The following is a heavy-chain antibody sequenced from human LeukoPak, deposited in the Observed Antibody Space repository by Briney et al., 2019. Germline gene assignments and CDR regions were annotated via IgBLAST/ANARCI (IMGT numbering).Heavy chain of an antibody. Sequence: GGALRLSCAASGFTFDEYGMHWVRQAPGKGLEWVSLISGDGGSTFYADSVKGRFTISRDNSKNSLYLQMNRLRTEDTALYYCAKDQWQAGGFDYWGQGTLVTVSS. CDR2: ISGDGGST. D-gene: IGHD6-19*01. V-gene: IGHV3-43*02. CDR1: GFTFDEYG. J-gene: IGHJ4*02. CDR3: AKDQWQAGGFDY.